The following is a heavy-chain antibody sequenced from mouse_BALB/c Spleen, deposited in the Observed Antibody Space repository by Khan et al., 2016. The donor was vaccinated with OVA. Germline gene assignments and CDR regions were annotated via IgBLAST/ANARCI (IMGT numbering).Heavy chain of an antibody. CDR1: GFTFRSFT. J-gene: IGHJ3*01. D-gene: IGHD1-1*02. CDR2: ISSGGDNT. V-gene: IGHV5-9*03. CDR3: ARSNYGPFAY. Sequence: EVELVESGGGLVKPGGSLKLSCAASGFTFRSFTMSWVRQTPEKRLEWVASISSGGDNTYYPDSVKGGFTISRDNAKNNLYLQRSSLRSEYTALYYCARSNYGPFAYWGQRTLVTVSA.